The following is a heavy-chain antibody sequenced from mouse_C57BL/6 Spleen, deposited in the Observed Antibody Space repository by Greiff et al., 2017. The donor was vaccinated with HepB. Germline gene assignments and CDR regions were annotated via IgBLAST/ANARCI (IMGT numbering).Heavy chain of an antibody. CDR3: ARGDGNLYYCDY. V-gene: IGHV1-82*01. CDR1: GYAFSSSW. J-gene: IGHJ2*01. Sequence: VQLQQSGPELVKPGASVKISCKASGYAFSSSWMNWVKQRPGKGLEWIGRIYPGDGDTNYNGKFKGKATLTADKSSSTAYMQLSSLTSEDSAVYFCARGDGNLYYCDYWGQGTTLTVSS. D-gene: IGHD2-1*01. CDR2: IYPGDGDT.